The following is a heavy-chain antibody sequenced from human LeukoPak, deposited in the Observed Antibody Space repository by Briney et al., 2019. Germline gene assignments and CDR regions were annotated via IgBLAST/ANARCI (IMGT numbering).Heavy chain of an antibody. J-gene: IGHJ4*02. CDR2: INHSGST. D-gene: IGHD2-2*02. CDR1: GGSFSGYY. V-gene: IGHV4-34*01. CDR3: ASWGYCSSTSCYTVGYDY. Sequence: SETLSLTCAVYGGSFSGYYWSWIRQPPGKGLEWIGEINHSGSTNYNPSLKSRVTISVDTSKNQFSLKLSSVTAADTAVYYCASWGYCSSTSCYTVGYDYWDQGTLVTVSS.